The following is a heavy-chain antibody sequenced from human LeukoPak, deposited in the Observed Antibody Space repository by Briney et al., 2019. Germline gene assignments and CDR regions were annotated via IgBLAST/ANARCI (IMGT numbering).Heavy chain of an antibody. CDR2: IYYSGST. Sequence: SETLSLTCTVSGGSISGSCYFWGWIRQPPGKGLEWIGSIYYSGSTYYNPSLKSRVTISVDTSKNQFSLHLNSVTPEDTAVYYCARRLTQYDCFDPWGQGILVTVSS. CDR3: ARRLTQYDCFDP. CDR1: GGSISGSCYF. V-gene: IGHV4-39*01. J-gene: IGHJ5*02. D-gene: IGHD2-2*01.